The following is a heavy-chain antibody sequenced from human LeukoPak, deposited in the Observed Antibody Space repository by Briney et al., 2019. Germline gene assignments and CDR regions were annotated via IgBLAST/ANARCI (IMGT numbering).Heavy chain of an antibody. D-gene: IGHD6-19*01. CDR3: AREVTVAGTFYFYMDV. V-gene: IGHV4-59*11. CDR1: GGSISSHY. Sequence: SETLSLTCSVSGGSISSHYWTWVRQPPGQALEFIGYVYYGGRTQYNPSLKSRVTMTMDTSKNQFSLRLNSVSAADTAVYYCAREVTVAGTFYFYMDVWGKGTTVTVSS. CDR2: VYYGGRT. J-gene: IGHJ6*03.